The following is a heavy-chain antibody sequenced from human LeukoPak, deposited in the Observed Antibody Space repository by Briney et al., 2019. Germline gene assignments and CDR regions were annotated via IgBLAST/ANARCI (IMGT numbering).Heavy chain of an antibody. CDR3: AKGRGWEASYYYYYMDV. Sequence: GGSLRLSCAASGFTFDDNGMSWVRQAPGKGLEWVSGINWNGGSTGYVDSVKGRFTISRDNAKNSLYLQMNSLRAEDTAVYYCAKGRGWEASYYYYYMDVWGKGTTVTISS. CDR1: GFTFDDNG. J-gene: IGHJ6*03. D-gene: IGHD1-26*01. V-gene: IGHV3-20*04. CDR2: INWNGGST.